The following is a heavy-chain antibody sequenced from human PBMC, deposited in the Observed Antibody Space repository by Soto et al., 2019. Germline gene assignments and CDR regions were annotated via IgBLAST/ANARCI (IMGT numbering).Heavy chain of an antibody. CDR1: GGSISSYY. CDR3: ARGSSQQQLGVWFDP. V-gene: IGHV4-59*01. Sequence: QVQLQESGPGLVKPSETLSLTCTVSGGSISSYYWSWIRQPPGKGLEWIGYIYYSGSTNCNPSLKSRVTISVDTSKNQFSLKLSSVTAADTAVYYCARGSSQQQLGVWFDPWGQGTLVTVSS. J-gene: IGHJ5*02. D-gene: IGHD6-13*01. CDR2: IYYSGST.